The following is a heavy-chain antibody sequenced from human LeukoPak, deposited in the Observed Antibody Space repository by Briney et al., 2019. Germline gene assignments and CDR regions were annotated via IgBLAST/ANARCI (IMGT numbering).Heavy chain of an antibody. CDR1: GVSFSGYY. D-gene: IGHD4-17*01. CDR2: INHSGST. Sequence: KPSETLSLTCAVYGVSFSGYYWSWIRQPPGKGLEWIGEINHSGSTNYNPSLKSRVTISVDTSKNQFSLKLSSVTAAETAVYYCARDPQSGDHFFDYWGQGTLVTVSS. J-gene: IGHJ4*02. CDR3: ARDPQSGDHFFDY. V-gene: IGHV4-34*01.